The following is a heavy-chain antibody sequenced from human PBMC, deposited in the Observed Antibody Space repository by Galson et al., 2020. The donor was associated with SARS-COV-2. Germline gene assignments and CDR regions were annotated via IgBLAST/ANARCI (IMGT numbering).Heavy chain of an antibody. D-gene: IGHD3-10*01. V-gene: IGHV3-11*04. CDR2: ISSSGSTI. J-gene: IGHJ4*02. CDR3: ASRLLWFGDY. CDR1: GFTFSDYY. Sequence: GESLKISCAASGFTFSDYYMSWIRQAPGKGLEWVLYISSSGSTIYYADSVKGRFTISRDSSKNTVYLQMNSLRAEDTAVYYCASRLLWFGDYWGQGTLVTVSS.